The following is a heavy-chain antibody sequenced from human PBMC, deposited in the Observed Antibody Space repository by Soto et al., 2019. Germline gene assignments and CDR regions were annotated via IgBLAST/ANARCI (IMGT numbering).Heavy chain of an antibody. V-gene: IGHV1-18*01. J-gene: IGHJ5*02. CDR2: ISAYNGNT. Sequence: GASVKVSCKASGYTFTSYGISWVRQAPGQGLEWMGWISAYNGNTNYAQKLQGRVTMTTDTSTSTAYMELRSLRSDDTAVYYCASGPGDITIFGVAEMLNWFDPWGQGTLVTVSS. CDR1: GYTFTSYG. CDR3: ASGPGDITIFGVAEMLNWFDP. D-gene: IGHD3-3*01.